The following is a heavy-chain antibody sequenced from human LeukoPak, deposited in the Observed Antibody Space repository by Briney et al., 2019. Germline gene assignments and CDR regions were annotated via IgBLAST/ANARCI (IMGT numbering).Heavy chain of an antibody. V-gene: IGHV4-31*03. CDR2: IYYSGST. Sequence: PSETLSLTCTVSGGSISSGGYYWSWIRQHPGKGLEWIGYIYYSGSTYYNPSLKSRVTISVDTSKNQFSLKLSSVTAADTAVYYCAREVVKGLVTMVRGVKGVDYFDYWGQGTLVTVSS. D-gene: IGHD3-10*01. CDR1: GGSISSGGYY. J-gene: IGHJ4*02. CDR3: AREVVKGLVTMVRGVKGVDYFDY.